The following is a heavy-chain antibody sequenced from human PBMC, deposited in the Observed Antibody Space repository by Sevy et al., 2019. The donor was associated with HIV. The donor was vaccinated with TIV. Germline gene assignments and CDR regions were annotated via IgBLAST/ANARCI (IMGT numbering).Heavy chain of an antibody. J-gene: IGHJ6*02. D-gene: IGHD3-3*01. Sequence: GGSLRLSCAASGFTFSSYSMNWVRQAQGKGLEWVSYISSSSTIYYAASGKGRFTISRDNAKNSLYLQTNSLRAEDTAVYYCARERGMGVLRFLDPYYYGMDVWGQGTTVTVSS. CDR1: GFTFSSYS. CDR3: ARERGMGVLRFLDPYYYGMDV. CDR2: ISSSSTI. V-gene: IGHV3-48*01.